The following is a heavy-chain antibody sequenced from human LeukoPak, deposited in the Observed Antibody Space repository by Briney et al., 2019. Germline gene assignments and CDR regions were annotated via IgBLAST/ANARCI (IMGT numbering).Heavy chain of an antibody. D-gene: IGHD3-3*01. CDR3: ARGVLYYDFWSGYYKSSNWFDP. CDR1: GGSFSGYY. CDR2: INHSGST. V-gene: IGHV4-34*01. J-gene: IGHJ5*02. Sequence: SETLSLTCAVYGGSFSGYYWSWIRQPPGKGLEWIGEINHSGSTNYNPSLKSRVTISVDTSKNQFSLKRSSVTAADTAVYYCARGVLYYDFWSGYYKSSNWFDPWGQGTLVTVSS.